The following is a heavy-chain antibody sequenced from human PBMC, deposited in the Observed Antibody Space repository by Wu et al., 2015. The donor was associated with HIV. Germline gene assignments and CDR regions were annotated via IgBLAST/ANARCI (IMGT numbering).Heavy chain of an antibody. J-gene: IGHJ3*01. V-gene: IGHV1-69*13. Sequence: QVQMVQSGAEVRKPGSSVKVSCKASGYRFSDFHLHWVRQAPGQGLEWMGGIIPLFETSHSAENFQDRVTITADESTSTAYMELTNLKYEDTAVYYCARVGGSSWYREFDLWGQGTMVTVSS. CDR1: GYRFSDFH. D-gene: IGHD6-13*01. CDR2: IIPLFETS. CDR3: ARVGGSSWYREFDL.